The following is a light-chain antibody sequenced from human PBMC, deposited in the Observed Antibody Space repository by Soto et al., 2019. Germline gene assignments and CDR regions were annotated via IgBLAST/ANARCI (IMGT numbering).Light chain of an antibody. V-gene: IGKV1-39*01. Sequence: IQLTQSPSSMSASVGDSVTITCRASQGISSFLAWYQQKPGKAPKLLIYAASTLQSGVPSRFSGSGSGTDFTLTISSLQPEDFAIYYCQQTYTTPEITFGQGTRLEIK. CDR2: AAS. J-gene: IGKJ5*01. CDR3: QQTYTTPEIT. CDR1: QGISSF.